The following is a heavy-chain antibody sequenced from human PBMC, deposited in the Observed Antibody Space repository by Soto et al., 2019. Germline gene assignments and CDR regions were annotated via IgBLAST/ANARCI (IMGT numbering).Heavy chain of an antibody. J-gene: IGHJ6*02. V-gene: IGHV3-66*01. Sequence: PGGSLRLSCAASGFTFSSYWMHWVRQAPGKGLEWVSAINNAYSTFYADSVKGRFTISRDNSKNTVYLQMNSLRVEDTAMYYCVRENYYYGMDVWGQGTAVTVSS. CDR2: INNAYST. CDR3: VRENYYYGMDV. CDR1: GFTFSSYW.